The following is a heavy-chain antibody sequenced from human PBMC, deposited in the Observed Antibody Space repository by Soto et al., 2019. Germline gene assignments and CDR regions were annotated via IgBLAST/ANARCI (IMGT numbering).Heavy chain of an antibody. J-gene: IGHJ5*02. Sequence: SETLSLTCTVSGGSISSYYWSWIRQPPGKGLEWNGYIYYSGSTNYNPSLKSRVTISVDTSKNQFSLKLSSVTAADTAVYYCARELRGIVVVPGYNWFDPWGQGTLVTVSS. CDR1: GGSISSYY. V-gene: IGHV4-59*01. CDR2: IYYSGST. CDR3: ARELRGIVVVPGYNWFDP. D-gene: IGHD2-2*01.